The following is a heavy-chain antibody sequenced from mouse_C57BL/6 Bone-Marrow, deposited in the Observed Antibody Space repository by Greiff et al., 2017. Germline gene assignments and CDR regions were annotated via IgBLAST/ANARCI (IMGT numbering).Heavy chain of an antibody. CDR2: ISNGGGST. V-gene: IGHV5-12*01. CDR3: ARLLTLAY. CDR1: GFTFSDYY. Sequence: EVKLVESGGGLVQPGGSLKLSCAASGFTFSDYYMYWVRQTPEKRLEWVAYISNGGGSTYYPDTVKGRFTISRDNAKNTLYLQMSRLKSEDTAMYYCARLLTLAYWGQGTLVTVSA. D-gene: IGHD4-1*01. J-gene: IGHJ3*01.